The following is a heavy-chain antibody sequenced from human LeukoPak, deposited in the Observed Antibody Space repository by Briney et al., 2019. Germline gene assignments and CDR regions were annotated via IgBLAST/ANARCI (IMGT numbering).Heavy chain of an antibody. D-gene: IGHD2-8*01. J-gene: IGHJ4*02. CDR3: ARDGVWATFDY. CDR1: GFTFSDDY. V-gene: IGHV3-66*01. CDR2: IYSGGTT. Sequence: GGSLRLSCAASGFTFSDDYMSWVRQAPGKGLEWVSVIYSGGTTDYADSVKGRSTISRDNSKNTLYLQMNSLRAEDTAVYYCARDGVWATFDYWGQRTLVTVSS.